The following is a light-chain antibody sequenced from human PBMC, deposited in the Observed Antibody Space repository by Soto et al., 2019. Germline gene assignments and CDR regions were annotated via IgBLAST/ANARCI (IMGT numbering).Light chain of an antibody. CDR2: DVS. CDR1: SSDVGGYNY. J-gene: IGLJ2*01. Sequence: SALTQPASVSGSPGQSITISCTGTSSDVGGYNYVSWYQQHPGKAPKLMIYDVSNRPSGVSNRFSGSKSGNTASLTISGLQAEEEADYYCSSYISSRTRIFGGGTKVTVL. V-gene: IGLV2-14*01. CDR3: SSYISSRTRI.